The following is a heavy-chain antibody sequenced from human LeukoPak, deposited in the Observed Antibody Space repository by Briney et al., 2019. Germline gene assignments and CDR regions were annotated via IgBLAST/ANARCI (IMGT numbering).Heavy chain of an antibody. CDR2: IYSGGST. CDR3: GRGRAMGRYFDY. Sequence: GGSLRLSCAASGFTVSSNYMSWVRQAPGKGLEWVSIIYSGGSTYYADSVKGRFTISRDNSKNTLYLQMNSLRAEETAVYYCGRGRAMGRYFDYWGQGTLVTVSS. V-gene: IGHV3-53*05. J-gene: IGHJ4*02. D-gene: IGHD5-18*01. CDR1: GFTVSSNY.